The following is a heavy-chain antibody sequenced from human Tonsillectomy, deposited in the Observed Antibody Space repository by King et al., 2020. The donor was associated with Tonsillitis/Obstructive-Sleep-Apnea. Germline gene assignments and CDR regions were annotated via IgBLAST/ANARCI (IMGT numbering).Heavy chain of an antibody. V-gene: IGHV2-5*02. D-gene: IGHD2-15*01. CDR3: AHTLRSGGSFGY. Sequence: TLKESGPTLVKPTQTLTLTCTFSGFSLSTTGLGVGWIRQPPGKALEWLALIYWDDDKRYSPSLKSRLTITKDTSKNQVVLTMTKMDPVDTATYSCAHTLRSGGSFGYWGQGTLVTVSS. J-gene: IGHJ4*02. CDR2: IYWDDDK. CDR1: GFSLSTTGLG.